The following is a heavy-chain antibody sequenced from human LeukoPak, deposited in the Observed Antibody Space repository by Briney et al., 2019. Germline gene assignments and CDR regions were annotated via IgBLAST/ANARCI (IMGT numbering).Heavy chain of an antibody. CDR2: INPNGGGT. V-gene: IGHV1-2*02. J-gene: IGHJ3*02. Sequence: ASVKVSCKASGYTFTGYYMHWVRQAPGQGLEWMGWINPNGGGTNYAQKFQGRVTMTRDTSISTAYMELSRLRSDDTAVYYCAREESDYYDRTAPLDIWGQGTMVTVSS. D-gene: IGHD3-22*01. CDR3: AREESDYYDRTAPLDI. CDR1: GYTFTGYY.